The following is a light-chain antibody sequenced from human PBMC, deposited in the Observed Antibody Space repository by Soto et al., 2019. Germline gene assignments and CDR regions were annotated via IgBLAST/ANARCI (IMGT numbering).Light chain of an antibody. V-gene: IGKV3-20*01. Sequence: EIVLTQSPATLSLSPGERATLSCRASQSVSSYLAWYQQKPGQSPRLLIYGTSTRATDIPARFTGSGSGTDFTLTITTLEPEDFAVYYCQQYGSSPRTFGLGTKVDIK. J-gene: IGKJ1*01. CDR2: GTS. CDR1: QSVSSY. CDR3: QQYGSSPRT.